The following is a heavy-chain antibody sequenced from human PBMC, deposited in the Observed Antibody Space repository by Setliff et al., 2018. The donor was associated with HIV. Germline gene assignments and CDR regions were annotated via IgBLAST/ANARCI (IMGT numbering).Heavy chain of an antibody. Sequence: SVKVSCKASGDTFSSYAINWVRQAPGQGLEWMGGIIPIFGTANYAQKFQGRVTITADESTSTAYMELSSLRSEDTAVYYCGRDNYYDSSGAIGYWGQGTLVTVSS. D-gene: IGHD3-22*01. CDR2: IIPIFGTA. CDR3: GRDNYYDSSGAIGY. CDR1: GDTFSSYA. J-gene: IGHJ4*02. V-gene: IGHV1-69*13.